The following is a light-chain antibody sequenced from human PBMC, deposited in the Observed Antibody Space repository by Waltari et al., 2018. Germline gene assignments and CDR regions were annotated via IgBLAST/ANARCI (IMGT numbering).Light chain of an antibody. CDR3: QSYDSGQWV. V-gene: IGLV1-40*01. CDR1: SSNIGAGSD. J-gene: IGLJ3*02. Sequence: QSVLTQPPSVSGAPGQRVTISCTGSSSNIGAGSDVHWYQQLSGTAPKLLIFDNDNRPSGVPDRVSGSRSGTSAYLAITGLQTDDEADYFCQSYDSGQWVFGGGTKVTVL. CDR2: DND.